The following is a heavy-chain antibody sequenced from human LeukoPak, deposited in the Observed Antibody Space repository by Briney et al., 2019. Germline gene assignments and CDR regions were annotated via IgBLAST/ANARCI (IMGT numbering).Heavy chain of an antibody. J-gene: IGHJ6*02. CDR1: GFTFSTCT. D-gene: IGHD2-15*01. Sequence: GGSLRLSCAASGFTFSTCTMNWVRQAPGKGLEWVSCISSSSSAIYYADSVKGRFTISRDNAKTSLYLQMNSLRAEDTAVYYCARLYYAMDVWGQGTTVTVSS. CDR3: ARLYYAMDV. V-gene: IGHV3-48*01. CDR2: ISSSSSAI.